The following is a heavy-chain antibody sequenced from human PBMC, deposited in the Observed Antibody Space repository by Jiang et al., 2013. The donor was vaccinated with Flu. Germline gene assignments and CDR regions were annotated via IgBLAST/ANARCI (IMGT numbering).Heavy chain of an antibody. CDR1: GYTFARYW. V-gene: IGHV5-51*01. J-gene: IGHJ2*01. CDR3: ARRSTNWPHYYFEL. Sequence: GAEVKKPGESLKISCQASGYTFARYWIGWVRQLPGKGLEWMGIIFPIDSDTKYSPSFQGQVTISVDKSINTAYLQWSSLKTSDTAIYYCARRSTNWPHYYFELWGRGTPVTVSS. CDR2: IFPIDSDT. D-gene: IGHD7-27*01.